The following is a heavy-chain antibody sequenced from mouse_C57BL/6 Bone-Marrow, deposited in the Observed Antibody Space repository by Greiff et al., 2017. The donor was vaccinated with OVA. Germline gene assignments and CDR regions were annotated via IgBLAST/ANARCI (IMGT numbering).Heavy chain of an antibody. V-gene: IGHV3-6*01. D-gene: IGHD1-1*01. J-gene: IGHJ3*01. CDR2: IRYDGCN. Sequence: EVKLMESGPGLVKPSQSVSLTCSVTGYSITSGYFWKWIRRPPGNKLEWMGYIRYDGCNNYNPSLKNRNTITRDTSKNQFFLKLNSVTTEDTATDDCERADCYGSSYAWFAYWGQGTLVTVSA. CDR3: ERADCYGSSYAWFAY. CDR1: GYSITSGYF.